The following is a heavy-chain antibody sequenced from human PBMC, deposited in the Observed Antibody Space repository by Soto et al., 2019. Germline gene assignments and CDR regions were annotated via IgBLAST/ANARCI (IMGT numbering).Heavy chain of an antibody. V-gene: IGHV5-51*03. Sequence: QLVQSGAAVKEPGESLKIACKGSGFSFTTYWIAWVRQMPGKGLEWMGIIYPGDSKTTYSPSFQGQVTISADKAITTAYLQWSSLKASDTAMYYCARDLDYGRNAKASDVWGQGTMVTVSS. CDR1: GFSFTTYW. J-gene: IGHJ3*01. CDR2: IYPGDSKT. CDR3: ARDLDYGRNAKASDV. D-gene: IGHD4-17*01.